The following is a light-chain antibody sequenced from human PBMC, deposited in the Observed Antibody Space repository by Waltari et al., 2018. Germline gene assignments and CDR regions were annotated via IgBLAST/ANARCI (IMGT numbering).Light chain of an antibody. Sequence: EIVLTQSPGTMSLSPGERATLSCRASQRVSSSYLAWYQQKHGQAPRLLIYGASSRATGIPDRFSGSGSGTDVTLTISRLEPEDFAVYYCQQYGSSPEVTFGGGTKVEIK. CDR2: GAS. J-gene: IGKJ4*01. CDR3: QQYGSSPEVT. V-gene: IGKV3-20*01. CDR1: QRVSSSY.